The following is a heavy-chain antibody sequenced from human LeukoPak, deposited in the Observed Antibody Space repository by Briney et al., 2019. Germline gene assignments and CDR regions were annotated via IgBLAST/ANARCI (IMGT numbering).Heavy chain of an antibody. CDR3: ARHSSSGYYYGFDY. Sequence: SETLSLTCSVSGYSIRSGYYWGWIRQPPGKGLEWIGSIHYTGSTYYNASLKSRVTISVDTSKNEFSLKLSSVTAADTAIYYCARHSSSGYYYGFDYWGQGTLVTVSS. CDR2: IHYTGST. J-gene: IGHJ4*02. D-gene: IGHD3-22*01. V-gene: IGHV4-38-2*02. CDR1: GYSIRSGYY.